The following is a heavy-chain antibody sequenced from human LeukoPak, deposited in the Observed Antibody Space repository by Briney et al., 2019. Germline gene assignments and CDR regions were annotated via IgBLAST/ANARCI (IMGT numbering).Heavy chain of an antibody. CDR1: GGPFSGYY. CDR2: INHSGST. V-gene: IGHV4-34*01. CDR3: ASMAMGTFDY. J-gene: IGHJ4*02. Sequence: PSETLSLTCAVYGGPFSGYYWSWIRQPPGKGLEWIGEINHSGSTNYNPSLKSRVTISVDTSKNQFSLKLSSVTAADTAVYYCASMAMGTFDYWGQGTLVTVSS. D-gene: IGHD5-18*01.